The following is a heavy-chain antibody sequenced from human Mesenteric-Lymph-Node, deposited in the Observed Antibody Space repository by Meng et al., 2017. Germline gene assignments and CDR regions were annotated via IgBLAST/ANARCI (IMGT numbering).Heavy chain of an antibody. CDR2: IFSSGNT. Sequence: GGSLRLSGAASGFSVTSDYMSWVRQPPGKGLEWVSVIFSSGNTHYAESVKGRFTISRDNSRNTVTLQMNSLREEDTAVYYCARELMSERGYWGQGTLVTVSS. CDR3: ARELMSERGY. CDR1: GFSVTSDY. J-gene: IGHJ4*02. D-gene: IGHD5-24*01. V-gene: IGHV3-66*01.